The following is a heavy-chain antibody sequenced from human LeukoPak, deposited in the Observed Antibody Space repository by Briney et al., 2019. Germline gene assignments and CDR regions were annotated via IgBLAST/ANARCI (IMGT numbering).Heavy chain of an antibody. CDR1: SRSISSSRYY. Sequence: PSQTLSPTCPVSSRSISSSRYYWGWIRQPPGKGLQRIGRVYYSGSTYYNPSLKSRFTISEDTSKNQFFLKLSSVDAADTAVYYCADSGPVGVYWFDPWGQGTLVTVSS. D-gene: IGHD3-10*01. CDR2: VYYSGST. J-gene: IGHJ5*02. CDR3: ADSGPVGVYWFDP. V-gene: IGHV4-39*01.